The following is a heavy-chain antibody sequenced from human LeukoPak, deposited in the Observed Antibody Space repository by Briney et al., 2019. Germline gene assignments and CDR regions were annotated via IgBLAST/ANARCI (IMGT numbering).Heavy chain of an antibody. D-gene: IGHD3-10*01. V-gene: IGHV4-34*01. J-gene: IGHJ4*02. CDR1: GGSFSGDF. Sequence: SETLSLTCTVYGGSFSGDFWSWIRQSPGKGLEWIGEINHGGSTNYNPSLKSRVTISVDTSKNQFSLKLSSVTAADTAVYYCARDPVYGSGSYAFDYWGQGTLVTVSS. CDR2: INHGGST. CDR3: ARDPVYGSGSYAFDY.